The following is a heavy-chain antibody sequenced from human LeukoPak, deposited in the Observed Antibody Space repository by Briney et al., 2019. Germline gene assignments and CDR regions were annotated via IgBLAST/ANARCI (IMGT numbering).Heavy chain of an antibody. CDR1: GGAISSTAYY. D-gene: IGHD3-10*01. Sequence: SETLSLTCNVSGGAISSTAYYWGWIRQPPGEGLEWIGSIYYSGSTYYNPSLKSRVTISVDTSRNQFSLKLNSVTAADTALYYCARHPPYGSRNWGAYYFDSWGQGTLVTVSS. CDR3: ARHPPYGSRNWGAYYFDS. V-gene: IGHV4-39*01. J-gene: IGHJ4*02. CDR2: IYYSGST.